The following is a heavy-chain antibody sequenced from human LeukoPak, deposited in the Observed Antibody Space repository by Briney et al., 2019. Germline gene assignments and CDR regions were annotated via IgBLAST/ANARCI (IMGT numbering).Heavy chain of an antibody. CDR3: AREVVTTFGVVIRDDAFDI. D-gene: IGHD3-3*01. V-gene: IGHV3-21*01. CDR1: GFPFSSYS. CDR2: INSSSSYV. Sequence: GSLRLSCAASGFPFSSYSMNWVRPAPGKGLEWVSSINSSSSYVYYADSVKGRFTISRDNAKNSLYLQMNSLRAEDTAVYYCAREVVTTFGVVIRDDAFDIWGQGTMVTVSS. J-gene: IGHJ3*02.